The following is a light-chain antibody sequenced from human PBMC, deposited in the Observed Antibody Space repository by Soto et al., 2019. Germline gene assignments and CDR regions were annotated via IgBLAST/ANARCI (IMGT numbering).Light chain of an antibody. Sequence: EIVLTQSPATLSLSPGDRATLSCRASQSVSRSLTWYQQKPGQAPRLLIYDASTRATGIPPRFSGSGSGTDFTLTSSGLETEDFAVYYSQQRSTSFDGGTKVEIK. J-gene: IGKJ4*01. V-gene: IGKV3-11*01. CDR1: QSVSRS. CDR2: DAS. CDR3: QQRSTS.